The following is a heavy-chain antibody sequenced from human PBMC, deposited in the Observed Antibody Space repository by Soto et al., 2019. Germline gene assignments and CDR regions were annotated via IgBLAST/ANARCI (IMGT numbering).Heavy chain of an antibody. CDR2: ISGSGDET. CDR1: GFTFSSYD. D-gene: IGHD3-10*01. V-gene: IGHV3-23*01. Sequence: GGSLRLSCAASGFTFSSYDMNWVRQAPGKGLEWVSDISGSGDETYYADSVKGRFTISRDNSKNTLYLLLNSLRVEDTAVYYCAKARGMNYYSGTDVWGQGTTVTVSS. J-gene: IGHJ6*02. CDR3: AKARGMNYYSGTDV.